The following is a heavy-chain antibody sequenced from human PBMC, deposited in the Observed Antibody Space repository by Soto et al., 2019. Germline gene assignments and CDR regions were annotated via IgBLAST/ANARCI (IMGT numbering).Heavy chain of an antibody. J-gene: IGHJ3*02. Sequence: QVQLVESGGGVVQPGRSLRLSCAASGFTFSKYGMHWVRQAPGKGLEWVAVISYDGSNKDYADSVKGRFTIARDNSKNTLFLAMNGLRAEDTTVYYCTRDTYYDILTGYDDAFDIWGQGTMVTVSS. CDR3: TRDTYYDILTGYDDAFDI. CDR1: GFTFSKYG. D-gene: IGHD3-9*01. CDR2: ISYDGSNK. V-gene: IGHV3-30*19.